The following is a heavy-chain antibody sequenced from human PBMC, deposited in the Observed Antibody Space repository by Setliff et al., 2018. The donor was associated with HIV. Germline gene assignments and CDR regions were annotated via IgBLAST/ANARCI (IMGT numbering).Heavy chain of an antibody. Sequence: GESLKISCAASGFTFSDFYMSWIRQAPGKGLEWVGFISTSRSHTNHADSVKGRFTISRDNAKNLLYLQMNSLRAEDTAVYYCARDNGKYYYGSAPLKVWGQGTMVTVSS. D-gene: IGHD3-10*01. CDR2: ISTSRSHT. J-gene: IGHJ3*01. CDR1: GFTFSDFY. CDR3: ARDNGKYYYGSAPLKV. V-gene: IGHV3-11*06.